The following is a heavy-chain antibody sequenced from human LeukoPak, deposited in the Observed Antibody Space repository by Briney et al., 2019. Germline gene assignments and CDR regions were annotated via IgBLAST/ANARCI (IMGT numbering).Heavy chain of an antibody. Sequence: SGGSLRLSCAASGFTFSRNSMNWVRQAPGKGLEWVSSISTSSSYIYYADSVKGRFTISRDNAKNSLYLQMNSLRAEDTAVYYCASYYDFWSGPFDYWGQGTLVTVSS. CDR2: ISTSSSYI. J-gene: IGHJ4*02. D-gene: IGHD3-3*01. V-gene: IGHV3-21*01. CDR3: ASYYDFWSGPFDY. CDR1: GFTFSRNS.